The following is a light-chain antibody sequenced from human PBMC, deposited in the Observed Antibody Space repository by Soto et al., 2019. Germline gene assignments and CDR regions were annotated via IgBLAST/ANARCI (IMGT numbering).Light chain of an antibody. J-gene: IGLJ3*02. V-gene: IGLV1-47*01. CDR2: RNN. CDR3: STRDDSLSGPV. CDR1: SSNIGGNY. Sequence: QSVLTQPPSASGTPGQRVTISCFGSSSNIGGNYVFWYQQLPGVAPKLLIYRNNQRPSGVPDRFSGSKSGTSASLAISGLRSEDDADYYCSTRDDSLSGPVFGGGTKLTVL.